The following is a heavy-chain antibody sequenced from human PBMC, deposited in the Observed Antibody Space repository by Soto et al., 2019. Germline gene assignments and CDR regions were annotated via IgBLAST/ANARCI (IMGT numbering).Heavy chain of an antibody. V-gene: IGHV4-38-2*01. CDR2: IYHGGST. CDR1: GYSISSGCY. Sequence: SETLSLTCAVSGYSISSGCYWCWLRQPPGKGLEWIGSIYHGGSTYYNPSLNSRVTLSIDMTNNHVSLILNSVSAADTAVYYCTRVDHWVRYYYYSSTYTYENRFDPWGQGTLVTVSS. D-gene: IGHD3-22*01. CDR3: TRVDHWVRYYYYSSTYTYENRFDP. J-gene: IGHJ5*02.